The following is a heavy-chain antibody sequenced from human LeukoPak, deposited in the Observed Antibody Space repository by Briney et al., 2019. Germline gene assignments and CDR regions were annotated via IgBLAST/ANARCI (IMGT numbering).Heavy chain of an antibody. Sequence: ASVKVPCKASGYTFTSYYMHWVRQAPGQGLEWMGIINPSGGSTSYAQKFQGRVTMTRDTSISIAYMELSRLRSDDTAVYYCARDKVTDSTGYYGPPGPGSSFDIWGQGTMVTVSS. CDR3: ARDKVTDSTGYYGPPGPGSSFDI. V-gene: IGHV1-46*01. CDR1: GYTFTSYY. J-gene: IGHJ3*02. D-gene: IGHD3-22*01. CDR2: INPSGGST.